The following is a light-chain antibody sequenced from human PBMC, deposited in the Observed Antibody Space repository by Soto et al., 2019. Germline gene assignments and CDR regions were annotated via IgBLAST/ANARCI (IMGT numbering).Light chain of an antibody. CDR3: SSYTTSSTRV. CDR2: DVS. CDR1: SSDVGGYNY. J-gene: IGLJ1*01. Sequence: QSVLTQPASVSGSPGQSITISCTGTSSDVGGYNYVSWYQQHPGKAPKLMIYDVSNRPSGVSYRFSGSKSGNTASLTISGLQAEDEADNYCSSYTTSSTRVFGTGTKVTVL. V-gene: IGLV2-14*01.